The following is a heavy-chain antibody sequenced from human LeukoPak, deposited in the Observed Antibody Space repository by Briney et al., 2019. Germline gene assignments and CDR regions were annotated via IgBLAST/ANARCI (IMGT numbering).Heavy chain of an antibody. CDR1: GGTFSSYA. CDR3: ASGLSSSIAAAGTTPFDY. CDR2: IIPILGIA. Sequence: GASVKVSCKASGGTFSSYAISWMRQAPGQGLEWMGRIIPILGIANYAQKFQGRVTITADKSTSTAYMELSSLRSEDTAVYYCASGLSSSIAAAGTTPFDYWGQGTLVTVSS. D-gene: IGHD6-13*01. V-gene: IGHV1-69*04. J-gene: IGHJ4*02.